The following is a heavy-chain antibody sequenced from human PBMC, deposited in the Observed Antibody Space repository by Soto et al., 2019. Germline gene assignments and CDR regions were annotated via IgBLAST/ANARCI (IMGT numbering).Heavy chain of an antibody. CDR1: GFTFDDYA. CDR3: AKAYTVTPTPYGMDV. V-gene: IGHV3-9*01. J-gene: IGHJ6*02. CDR2: ISWNSGSI. Sequence: DVLLVESGGGLVQPGRSLRLSCAASGFTFDDYAMHWVRQAPGKGLEYVSGISWNSGSIAYADSVKGRFTISRDNAKNSLYLQMNSLRPEDTALYYCAKAYTVTPTPYGMDVWGQGTTVTVSS. D-gene: IGHD4-17*01.